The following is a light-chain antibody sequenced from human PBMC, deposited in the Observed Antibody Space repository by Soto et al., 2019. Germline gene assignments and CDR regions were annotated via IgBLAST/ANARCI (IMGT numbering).Light chain of an antibody. CDR3: QQRSNWPRWT. V-gene: IGKV3-11*01. CDR2: DTS. CDR1: QSVSSY. Sequence: EIVLTQSPATLSLSPGERATLSCRASQSVSSYLAWYQQKPGQAPRLLIYDTSNTATGIPARFSAIGSGTDFSHTISCLEPEDFGVYYCQQRSNWPRWTFGQGTKVEFK. J-gene: IGKJ1*01.